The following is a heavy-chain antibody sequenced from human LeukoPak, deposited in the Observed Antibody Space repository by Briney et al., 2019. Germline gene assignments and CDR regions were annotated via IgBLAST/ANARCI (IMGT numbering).Heavy chain of an antibody. D-gene: IGHD1-26*01. CDR2: ISSAGTYF. CDR1: GFTFSNHG. Sequence: AGGSLRLSCAASGFTFSNHGMNWVRQAPGKGLEWVSSISSAGTYFYNAESLRGRFTISRDNTKNSLYLQMNSLRAEDTAFYYCASGGIYYGAAFEFWGQGTLVTVSS. V-gene: IGHV3-21*04. J-gene: IGHJ4*02. CDR3: ASGGIYYGAAFEF.